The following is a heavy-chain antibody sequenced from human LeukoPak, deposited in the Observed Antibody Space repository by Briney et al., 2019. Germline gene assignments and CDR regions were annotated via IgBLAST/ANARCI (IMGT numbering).Heavy chain of an antibody. V-gene: IGHV3-23*01. J-gene: IGHJ4*02. CDR1: GFTFSSYA. Sequence: GGSLRLSCAASGFTFSSYAMSGVRQASGKSLEGFSAISGSGGSPYYADSVKGRFTISRDNSKHTLSLQTTSLRAEDTAVYHRAKARYSGSYPDYWGQGTLVTVSS. D-gene: IGHD1-26*01. CDR2: ISGSGGSP. CDR3: AKARYSGSYPDY.